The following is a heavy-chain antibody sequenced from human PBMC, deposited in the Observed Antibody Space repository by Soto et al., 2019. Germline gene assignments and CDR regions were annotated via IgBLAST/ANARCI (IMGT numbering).Heavy chain of an antibody. CDR1: GYTFTAYY. J-gene: IGHJ5*02. CDR3: ARLYCGGDCYYPRWFDP. Sequence: GASVKVSCKASGYTFTAYYMYWVRQAPGQGLEWVGRINPKSGDTNYAQKFQGRVTMTRDTSISTAYMELSRLRSEDTAVYYCARLYCGGDCYYPRWFDPWGQGTLVTVSS. CDR2: INPKSGDT. D-gene: IGHD2-21*02. V-gene: IGHV1-2*06.